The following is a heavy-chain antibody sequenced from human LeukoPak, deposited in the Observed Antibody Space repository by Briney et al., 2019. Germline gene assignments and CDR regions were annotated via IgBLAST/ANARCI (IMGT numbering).Heavy chain of an antibody. CDR3: ARDLELERNRWNYFES. Sequence: PSETLSLTCTVSGGSISSFFWSWIRQPPGKGLEWLGCIDYSGSTQYNPSLKSRVTISVDTSKQQFSPKLSSVTAADTAVYYCARDLELERNRWNYFESWGQGTLVTVSS. CDR2: IDYSGST. CDR1: GGSISSFF. D-gene: IGHD1-1*01. V-gene: IGHV4-59*01. J-gene: IGHJ4*02.